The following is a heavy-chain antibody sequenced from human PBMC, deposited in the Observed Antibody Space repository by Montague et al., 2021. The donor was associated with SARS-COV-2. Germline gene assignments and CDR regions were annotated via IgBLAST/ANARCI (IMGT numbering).Heavy chain of an antibody. Sequence: SETLSLTCTVSGGSFSGCYLYWIWIRHPAGMGLDWVILICRGGNTNFDPSLKGRVTISVDTSKNQFSLKVTSVTAADTAVYYCARRAQWQLSWFFDLWGRGTLVTVSS. CDR3: ARRAQWQLSWFFDL. D-gene: IGHD6-19*01. J-gene: IGHJ2*01. CDR1: GGSFSGCYLY. CDR2: ICRGGNT. V-gene: IGHV4-61*10.